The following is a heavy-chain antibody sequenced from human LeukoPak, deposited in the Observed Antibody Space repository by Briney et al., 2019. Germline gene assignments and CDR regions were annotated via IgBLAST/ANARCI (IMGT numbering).Heavy chain of an antibody. Sequence: ASVKVSCKTSGHTFTNYGASWVRQAPGQGLEWMGWISAYNGYTNYAQKLQVRVTMTTDTSTSTAYMELRSLTSDDTAVYYCARDKAVTTELTQYFQHWGQGTLVTVSS. J-gene: IGHJ1*01. CDR1: GHTFTNYG. CDR2: ISAYNGYT. CDR3: ARDKAVTTELTQYFQH. D-gene: IGHD4-11*01. V-gene: IGHV1-18*01.